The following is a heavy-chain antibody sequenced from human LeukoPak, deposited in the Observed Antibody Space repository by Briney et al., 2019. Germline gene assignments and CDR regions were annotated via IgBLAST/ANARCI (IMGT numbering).Heavy chain of an antibody. J-gene: IGHJ4*02. V-gene: IGHV4-61*01. CDR1: GGSVSSGSYS. CDR2: IYYTGTT. D-gene: IGHD1-26*01. Sequence: RPSETLSLTCIVSGGSVSSGSYSWSWIRQPPGKGVEWVGPIYYTGTTDYNPSLESRVTISIDTSKNQLSLKLSSVTAADTAVYYCARDLGGIYFDYWGQGTLVTVSS. CDR3: ARDLGGIYFDY.